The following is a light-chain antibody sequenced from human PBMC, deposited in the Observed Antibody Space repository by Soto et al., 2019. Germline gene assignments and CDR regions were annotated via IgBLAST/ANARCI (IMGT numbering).Light chain of an antibody. CDR1: VGL. CDR2: DDT. Sequence: QSVLTQPASVSGSPGQSITISCTGTVGLVSWYQQHPGKVPKLIIYDDTKRPSGVSSRFSGSKSGNTASLTISGPQTEDEADYYCCLYVGGRTCVFGTGTKVTVL. J-gene: IGLJ1*01. V-gene: IGLV2-23*01. CDR3: CLYVGGRTCV.